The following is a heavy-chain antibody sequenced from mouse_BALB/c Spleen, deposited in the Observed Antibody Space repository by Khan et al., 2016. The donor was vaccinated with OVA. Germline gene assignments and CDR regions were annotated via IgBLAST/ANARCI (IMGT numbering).Heavy chain of an antibody. CDR1: GFSLTNYG. D-gene: IGHD2-10*01. V-gene: IGHV2-6-1*01. CDR2: IWSDGNT. CDR3: ARQPYYHYNIMDY. J-gene: IGHJ4*01. Sequence: QVQLQQSGPGLVAPSQSLSITCTISGFSLTNYGVHWVRQPPGKGLEWLVVIWSDGNTTYNSALKSRLTISKDNSKRQVFLKMNSLQTDDTGMYFCARQPYYHYNIMDYWGQGTSVTVSS.